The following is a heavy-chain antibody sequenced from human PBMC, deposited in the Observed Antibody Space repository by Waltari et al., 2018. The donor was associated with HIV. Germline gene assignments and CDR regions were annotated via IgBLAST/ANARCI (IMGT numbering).Heavy chain of an antibody. CDR1: GYTFTGHY. CDR3: AREPSLTTAYDY. D-gene: IGHD4-17*01. J-gene: IGHJ4*02. CDR2: INPNSGGT. V-gene: IGHV1-2*02. Sequence: QVQLVQSGAEVKKPGDSVKAACTASGYTFTGHYMNWVRQAPGQGLGWMGWINPNSGGTNYAQKFQGRVTMTRDTSISTAYMELTRLRSDDTAVYYCAREPSLTTAYDYWGQGTLVTVSS.